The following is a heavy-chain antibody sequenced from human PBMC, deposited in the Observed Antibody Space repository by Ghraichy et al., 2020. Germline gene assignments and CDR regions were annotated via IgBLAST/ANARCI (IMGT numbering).Heavy chain of an antibody. D-gene: IGHD6-19*01. V-gene: IGHV3-23*01. CDR2: ISGSGGST. CDR1: GFTFNNYA. Sequence: GGSLRLSCAASGFTFNNYAMSWVRQAPGKGLEWVSGISGSGGSTYYADSVKGRFTMSRDNSKNTLYLQMNSLRAEDTAVYYCAKAAGTSGWYEYCQHWGQGTLVTVSS. J-gene: IGHJ1*01. CDR3: AKAAGTSGWYEYCQH.